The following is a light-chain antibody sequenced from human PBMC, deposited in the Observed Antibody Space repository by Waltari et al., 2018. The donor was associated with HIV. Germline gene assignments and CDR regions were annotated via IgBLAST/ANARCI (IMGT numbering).Light chain of an antibody. J-gene: IGLJ2*01. Sequence: QSALTQPPSASGSPGQSVTISCTGTSSDVGGYNYVSWYQQHPGKAPNLMIYEVSKRPSGVPDRFFGSKSGNTASLTVSGLQAEDEADYYCSSYAGSNTVVFGGGTKLTVL. CDR3: SSYAGSNTVV. CDR2: EVS. CDR1: SSDVGGYNY. V-gene: IGLV2-8*01.